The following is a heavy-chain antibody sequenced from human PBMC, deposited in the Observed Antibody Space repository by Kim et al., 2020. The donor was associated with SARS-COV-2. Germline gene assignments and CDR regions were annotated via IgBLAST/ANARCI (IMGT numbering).Heavy chain of an antibody. V-gene: IGHV4-31*03. D-gene: IGHD3-10*01. CDR3: ARGNAKHYYGSGSYSPNFGDFDY. J-gene: IGHJ4*02. CDR2: IYYSGST. CDR1: GGSISSGGYY. Sequence: SETLSLTCTVSGGSISSGGYYWSWIRQHPGKGLEWIGYIYYSGSTYYNPSLKSRVTISVDTSKNQFSLKLSSVTAADTAVYYYARGNAKHYYGSGSYSPNFGDFDYWGQGTLVTVSS.